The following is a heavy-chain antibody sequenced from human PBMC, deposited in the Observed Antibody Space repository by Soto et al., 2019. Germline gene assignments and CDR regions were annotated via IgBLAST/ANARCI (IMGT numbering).Heavy chain of an antibody. Sequence: QVQLVESGGGVVQTGRSLRLSCAASGFSFRSYGMYWVRQAPGKGPEWVAVISYDGAKNYYADSVKGRFTISSDNSKNTLYLQMNSLRAEDTAVYYCAGGWYWLDYWGQGTLVTVSS. D-gene: IGHD6-13*01. CDR3: AGGWYWLDY. CDR1: GFSFRSYG. J-gene: IGHJ4*02. CDR2: ISYDGAKN. V-gene: IGHV3-30*03.